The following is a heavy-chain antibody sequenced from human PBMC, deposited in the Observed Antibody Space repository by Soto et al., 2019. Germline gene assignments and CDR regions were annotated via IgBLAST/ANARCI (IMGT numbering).Heavy chain of an antibody. CDR2: ISYDGSNK. D-gene: IGHD3-22*01. CDR3: AKDRSSGYYGPSGY. V-gene: IGHV3-30*18. Sequence: GGSLRLSCAASGFTFSSYGMHWVRQAPGKGLEWVAVISYDGSNKYYADSVKGRFTISRDNSKNTLYLQMNSLRAEDTAVYYCAKDRSSGYYGPSGYWGQGTLVTVS. J-gene: IGHJ4*02. CDR1: GFTFSSYG.